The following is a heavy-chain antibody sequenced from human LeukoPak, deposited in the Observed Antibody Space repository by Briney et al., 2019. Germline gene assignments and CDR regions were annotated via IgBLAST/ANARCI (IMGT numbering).Heavy chain of an antibody. Sequence: GGSLRLSCAASGFISSNYGMHWVRQAPGKGLEWVAVVWYDGSNKYYADSVKGRFTISRDNSKNMLYLQMNSLRAEDTAVYYCARDPSLRVTLDYWGQGTLVTVSS. CDR3: ARDPSLRVTLDY. CDR1: GFISSNYG. CDR2: VWYDGSNK. J-gene: IGHJ4*02. V-gene: IGHV3-33*01. D-gene: IGHD4-11*01.